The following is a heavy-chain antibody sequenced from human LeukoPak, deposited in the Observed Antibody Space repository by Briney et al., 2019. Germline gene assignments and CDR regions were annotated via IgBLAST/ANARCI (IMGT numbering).Heavy chain of an antibody. CDR2: INPSGGST. Sequence: ASVKVSCKASGYTFTSNYIHWVRQAPGQGLEWMGIINPSGGSTSYAQKFQGRVTMTRDTSTSTVYMELSSLRSEDTAVYYCARDGGGTFDYWGQGTLVTVSS. J-gene: IGHJ4*02. V-gene: IGHV1-46*01. CDR3: ARDGGGTFDY. CDR1: GYTFTSNY. D-gene: IGHD2-15*01.